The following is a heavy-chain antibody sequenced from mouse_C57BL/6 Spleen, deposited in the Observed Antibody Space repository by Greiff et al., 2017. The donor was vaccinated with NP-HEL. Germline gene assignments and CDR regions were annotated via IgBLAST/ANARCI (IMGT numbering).Heavy chain of an antibody. CDR2: INPSSGYT. D-gene: IGHD3-2*02. Sequence: QVQLQQSGAELARPGASVKMSCKASGYTFTSYTMHWVKQRPGQGLEWIGYINPSSGYTKYNQKFKDKATLTVDKSSSTAYMQLSSLTSEDSAVYYCASDSSGYVENYCDYWGQGTTLTVSS. V-gene: IGHV1-4*01. J-gene: IGHJ2*01. CDR3: ASDSSGYVENYCDY. CDR1: GYTFTSYT.